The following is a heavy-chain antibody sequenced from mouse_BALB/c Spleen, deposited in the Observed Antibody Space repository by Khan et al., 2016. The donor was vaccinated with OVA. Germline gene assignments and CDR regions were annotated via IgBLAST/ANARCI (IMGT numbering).Heavy chain of an antibody. CDR1: GYIFTSYW. Sequence: VQLQESGTELVRPGASVKLSCKTSGYIFTSYWIHWVKQRSGQGLEWIARIYPGTGSTFYSERFKGKATLTADKSSSTAYIQLSSLKSDDSAVYYCARAEGGSHFFDYWGQGTTLTVSS. CDR3: ARAEGGSHFFDY. V-gene: IGHV1S132*01. D-gene: IGHD6-1*01. CDR2: IYPGTGST. J-gene: IGHJ2*01.